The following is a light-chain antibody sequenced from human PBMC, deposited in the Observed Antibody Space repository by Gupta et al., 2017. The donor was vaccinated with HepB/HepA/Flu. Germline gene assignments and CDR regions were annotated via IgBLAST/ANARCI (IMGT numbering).Light chain of an antibody. CDR2: AAS. CDR3: QQSYSTPLT. Sequence: DIQMTQSPSSLSASVGDRVTITCRASQSISSYLNWYQQKPGKAPKLLIYAASSLQSGVPSRFSGSGSGTDFTLTISSLQPEDFATYYCQQSYSTPLTFGHGTXVDIK. CDR1: QSISSY. J-gene: IGKJ3*01. V-gene: IGKV1-39*01.